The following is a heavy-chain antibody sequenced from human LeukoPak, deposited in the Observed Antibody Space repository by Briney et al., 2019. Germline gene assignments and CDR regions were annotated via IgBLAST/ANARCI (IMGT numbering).Heavy chain of an antibody. CDR2: ISYDGSNK. CDR1: GFTLSSYA. J-gene: IGHJ4*02. D-gene: IGHD6-19*01. Sequence: GGSLRLSCAASGFTLSSYAMHWVRQAPGKGLEWVAVISYDGSNKYYADSVKGRFTISRDNSKNTLYLQMNSLRAEDTAVYYCARDPVAVAGDDSYFDYWGQGTLVTVSS. V-gene: IGHV3-30-3*01. CDR3: ARDPVAVAGDDSYFDY.